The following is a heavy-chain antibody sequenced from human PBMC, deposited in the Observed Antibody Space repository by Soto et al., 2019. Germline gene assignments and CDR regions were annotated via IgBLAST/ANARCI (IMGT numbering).Heavy chain of an antibody. Sequence: SETLSLTCTVSGGSISSFSWSWIRQPPGKGLEYIGNVYYSGNTNYNPSLKSRVIVSVDTSKNQFSLRLSSVTAADTAVYYCARARYSYCDYWGQGTPVTVPS. J-gene: IGHJ4*02. V-gene: IGHV4-59*01. D-gene: IGHD5-18*01. CDR3: ARARYSYCDY. CDR2: VYYSGNT. CDR1: GGSISSFS.